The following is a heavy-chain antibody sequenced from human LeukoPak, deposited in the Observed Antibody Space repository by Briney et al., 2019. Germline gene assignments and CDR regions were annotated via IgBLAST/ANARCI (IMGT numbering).Heavy chain of an antibody. D-gene: IGHD3-3*01. CDR2: IYQSATT. CDR3: ARVLDLYYGMDV. Sequence: SQTLSLTCAVSGGSINSGDYSWSWIRQPPGKGLELIGYIYQSATTYYNPSLKSRVTTSVDRSKNQFSLKVSSVTAADTAVYYCARVLDLYYGMDVWGQGTTVTVSS. CDR1: GGSINSGDYS. J-gene: IGHJ6*02. V-gene: IGHV4-30-2*01.